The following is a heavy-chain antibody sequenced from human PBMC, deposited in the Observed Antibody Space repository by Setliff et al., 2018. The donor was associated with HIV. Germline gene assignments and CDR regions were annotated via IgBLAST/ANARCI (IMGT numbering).Heavy chain of an antibody. V-gene: IGHV3-23*01. CDR1: GFTFSRYA. D-gene: IGHD3-10*01. Sequence: RLSCAASGFTFSRYAMTWVRQAPGKGLEWVSAISGSGIGSYYPDSVKGRFTISRDNSKNALFLQMNSLRAEDTAVYYCAKDRKYYYGSGSYAAETWGQGTLVTVSS. J-gene: IGHJ5*02. CDR2: ISGSGIGS. CDR3: AKDRKYYYGSGSYAAET.